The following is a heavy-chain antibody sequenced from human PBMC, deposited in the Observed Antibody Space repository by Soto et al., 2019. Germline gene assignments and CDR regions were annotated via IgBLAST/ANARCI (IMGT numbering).Heavy chain of an antibody. CDR2: ISSSSSYI. V-gene: IGHV3-21*01. D-gene: IGHD6-19*01. CDR3: ARCIAVAGTYWFDP. CDR1: GFTFSSYS. J-gene: IGHJ5*02. Sequence: EVQLVESGGGLVKPGGSLRLSCAASGFTFSSYSMNWVRQAPGKGLEWVSSISSSSSYIYYADSVKGRVTISRDNAKNTLYLQMNSLRAEDTAVYYCARCIAVAGTYWFDPWGQGTLVTVSS.